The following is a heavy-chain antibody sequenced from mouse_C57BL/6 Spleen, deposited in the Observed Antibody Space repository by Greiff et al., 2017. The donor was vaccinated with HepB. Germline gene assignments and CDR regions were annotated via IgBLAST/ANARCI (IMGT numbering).Heavy chain of an antibody. CDR1: GFTFSDYG. V-gene: IGHV5-17*01. D-gene: IGHD2-1*01. CDR2: ISSGSSTI. J-gene: IGHJ3*01. CDR3: ARDDIYYGNYEAWFAY. Sequence: EVQLVESGGGLVKPGGSLKLSCAASGFTFSDYGMHWVRQAPEKGLEWVAYISSGSSTIYYADTVKGRFTISRDNDKNTLFLQMTSLRSEDTAMYYCARDDIYYGNYEAWFAYWGQGTLVTVSA.